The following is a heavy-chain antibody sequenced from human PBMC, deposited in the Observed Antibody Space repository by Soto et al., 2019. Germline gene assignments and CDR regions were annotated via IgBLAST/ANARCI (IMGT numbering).Heavy chain of an antibody. CDR1: GFTFSSYG. Sequence: GGSLRLSCAASGFTFSSYGMHWVRQAPGKGLEWVAVISYDGSNKYYADSVKGRFTISRDNSKNTLYLQMNSLRAEDTAVYYCAKSGSGWYAEYYFDYWGQGTLVTVSS. D-gene: IGHD6-19*01. V-gene: IGHV3-30*18. CDR3: AKSGSGWYAEYYFDY. CDR2: ISYDGSNK. J-gene: IGHJ4*02.